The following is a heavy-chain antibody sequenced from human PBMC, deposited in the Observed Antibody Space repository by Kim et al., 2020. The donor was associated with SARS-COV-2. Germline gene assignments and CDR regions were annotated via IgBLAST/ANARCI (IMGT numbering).Heavy chain of an antibody. CDR1: GFTFSDYY. J-gene: IGHJ6*02. V-gene: IGHV3-11*04. CDR3: ARDFDYDSSGYYGMDV. D-gene: IGHD3-22*01. Sequence: GGSLRLSCAASGFTFSDYYMSWIRQAPGKGLEWVSYISSSGSTIYYADSVKGRFTISRDNAKNSLYLQMNSLRAEDTAVYYCARDFDYDSSGYYGMDVWGQGTTVTVSS. CDR2: ISSSGSTI.